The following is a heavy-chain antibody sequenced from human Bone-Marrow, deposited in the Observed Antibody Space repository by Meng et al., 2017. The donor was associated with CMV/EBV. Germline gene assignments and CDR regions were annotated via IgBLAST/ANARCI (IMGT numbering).Heavy chain of an antibody. CDR3: ARAYAATHEY. CDR2: IYYRGST. V-gene: IGHV4-59*12. CDR1: GGSISSYY. Sequence: SETLSLTCTVPGGSISSYYWSWIRQPPGKGLEWIGYIYYRGSTIYNPSLKSRVAISVDTSKNQISLNLSSVTAADTALYYCARAYAATHEYWGQGSLVTFSS. J-gene: IGHJ4*02. D-gene: IGHD4/OR15-4a*01.